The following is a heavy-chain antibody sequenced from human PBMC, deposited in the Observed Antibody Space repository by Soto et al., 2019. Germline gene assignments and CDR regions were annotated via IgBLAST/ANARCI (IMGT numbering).Heavy chain of an antibody. D-gene: IGHD3-3*01. J-gene: IGHJ6*02. CDR3: ANLYDFPYYGMDV. Sequence: GGSLRLSCAASGFTFSSYAMSWVRQAPGKGLEWVSAISGSGGSTYYADSVKGRFTISRDNSKNTLYLQMNSLRAEDTAVYCCANLYDFPYYGMDVWGQGTTVTVS. CDR1: GFTFSSYA. CDR2: ISGSGGST. V-gene: IGHV3-23*01.